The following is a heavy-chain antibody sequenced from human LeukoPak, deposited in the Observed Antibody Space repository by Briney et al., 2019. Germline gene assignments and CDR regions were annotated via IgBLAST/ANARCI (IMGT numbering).Heavy chain of an antibody. J-gene: IGHJ3*02. CDR1: GGSISSDY. CDR3: ARDLGAYCGGDCPRYAFDI. D-gene: IGHD2-21*02. V-gene: IGHV4-4*07. CDR2: IYISGST. Sequence: SETLSLTCTVFGGSISSDYWSWIRQPAGKGLEWIGRIYISGSTSYNPSLNSRVTMSVDTSKTQFSLKPTSVTAADTAVYFCARDLGAYCGGDCPRYAFDIWGQGTMVTVSS.